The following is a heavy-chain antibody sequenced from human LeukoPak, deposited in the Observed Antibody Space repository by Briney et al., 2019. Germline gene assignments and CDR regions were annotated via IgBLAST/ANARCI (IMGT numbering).Heavy chain of an antibody. CDR3: ARVRPWVFDY. Sequence: PGGSLRLSCAASGLTVSSGYMSWVRQAPGKGLEWVSIIYIGDNPHYADSVKGRFTISRHNSKNTLYLQMNNLRAEDTAVYYCARVRPWVFDYWGQGTLVTVSS. CDR2: IYIGDNP. V-gene: IGHV3-53*04. J-gene: IGHJ4*02. CDR1: GLTVSSGY.